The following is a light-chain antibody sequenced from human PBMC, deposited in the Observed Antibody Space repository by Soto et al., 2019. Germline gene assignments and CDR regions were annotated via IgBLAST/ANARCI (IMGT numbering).Light chain of an antibody. CDR2: EST. V-gene: IGLV2-14*01. CDR3: SSYTSGSTLVV. CDR1: STGFGAYNY. Sequence: QSALTQPASVSGSPGQSITISCTGTSTGFGAYNYVSWYQQHAGEVPKLIIYESTNRPSGVSNRFSGSKSDNTASLTISGLQAEDEADYYCSSYTSGSTLVVFGGGTQLTVL. J-gene: IGLJ2*01.